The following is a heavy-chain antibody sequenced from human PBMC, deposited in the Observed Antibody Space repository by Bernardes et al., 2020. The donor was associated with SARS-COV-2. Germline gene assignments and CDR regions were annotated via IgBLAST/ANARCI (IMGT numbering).Heavy chain of an antibody. J-gene: IGHJ4*02. CDR1: CSSIKSGSYY. CDR2: IYTSGST. CDR3: AREYPSHCGGDCFLYS. D-gene: IGHD2-21*02. Sequence: LSLPCTVSCSSIKSGSYYWTWVRQSAGKGLEWIGRIYTSGSTNYNPSLKRRVTISADASRNQFSLKLTSVTAADTAIYYGAREYPSHCGGDCFLYSWCQGTLVTVSS. V-gene: IGHV4-61*02.